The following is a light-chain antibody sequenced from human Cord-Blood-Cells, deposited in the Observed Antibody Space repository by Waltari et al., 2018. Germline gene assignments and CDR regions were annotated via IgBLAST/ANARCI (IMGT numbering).Light chain of an antibody. J-gene: IGKJ1*01. Sequence: DIQLTQSPSFLSASVGDRVTITCRASQGISSYLAWYQQKPGKAPKLLIYAASTLQSGVPSRFRGSGSGTEFTLTISSLQPEDLATYYCQQLNSYPRTFGQGTKVEIK. V-gene: IGKV1-9*01. CDR1: QGISSY. CDR2: AAS. CDR3: QQLNSYPRT.